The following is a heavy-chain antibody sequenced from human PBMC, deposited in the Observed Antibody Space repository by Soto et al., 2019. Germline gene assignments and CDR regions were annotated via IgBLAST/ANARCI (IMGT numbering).Heavy chain of an antibody. CDR2: IYSNGDT. Sequence: EVQLVETGGGLIQPGGSLRLSCAASGFSVGSNYMTWVRQSPGKELEWVSLIYSNGDTDYADSVKGRFSISRDNFKNTLYLQMNTLRAEDTAVYHCARKSDSSPVPEADGVWGRGTLVTVSS. CDR3: ARKSDSSPVPEADGV. D-gene: IGHD2-8*01. V-gene: IGHV3-53*02. J-gene: IGHJ4*02. CDR1: GFSVGSNY.